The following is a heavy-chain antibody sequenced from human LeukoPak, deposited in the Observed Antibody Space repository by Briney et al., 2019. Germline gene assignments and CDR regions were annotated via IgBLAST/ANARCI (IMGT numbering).Heavy chain of an antibody. D-gene: IGHD6-19*01. CDR3: ARGRVAATGGYLDY. CDR2: ISYDGSNK. CDR1: GSTFSGYA. V-gene: IGHV3-30-3*01. Sequence: GGSLRLSCAAAGSTFSGYALHWVRQAPGKGLEGVAVISYDGSNKYYADSVKGRFTISRDNSKNTLYLQMNSPRAEDTALYYCARGRVAATGGYLDYWGQGTLVTVSS. J-gene: IGHJ4*02.